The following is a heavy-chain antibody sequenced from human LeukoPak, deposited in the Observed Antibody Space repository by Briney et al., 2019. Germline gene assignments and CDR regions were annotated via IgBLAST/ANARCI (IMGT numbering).Heavy chain of an antibody. V-gene: IGHV3-53*01. J-gene: IGHJ3*02. CDR3: AREERNAFDI. CDR1: GFTVSSNY. CDR2: IYSGGST. D-gene: IGHD1-26*01. Sequence: GGSLRLSCAASGFTVSSNYMGWVRQAPGKGLEWVSVIYSGGSTYYADSVKGRFTISRDNSKNTLYLQMNSLRAEDTAVYYCAREERNAFDIWGQGTMVTVSS.